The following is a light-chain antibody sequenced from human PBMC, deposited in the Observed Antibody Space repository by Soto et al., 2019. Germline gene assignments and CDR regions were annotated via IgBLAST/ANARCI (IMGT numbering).Light chain of an antibody. J-gene: IGKJ5*01. CDR2: AAS. V-gene: IGKV1-39*01. CDR1: QTVRTY. CDR3: QQTFSTPIT. Sequence: DIQMTQSPSSLSASVGDRVTITCRASQTVRTYLNWYQQKPGKAPTLLVYAASTLESAVPPRFSGAGSETDVTLTISGLQPEDFATYYGQQTFSTPITFGQGTRLE.